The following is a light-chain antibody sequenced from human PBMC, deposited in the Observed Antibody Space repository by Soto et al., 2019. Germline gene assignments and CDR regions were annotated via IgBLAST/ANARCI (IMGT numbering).Light chain of an antibody. V-gene: IGKV3-11*01. J-gene: IGKJ4*01. CDR1: QSVSSY. CDR3: QQRSNWVT. CDR2: DAS. Sequence: EIVLTQSPATLSLSPGERATLSCRASQSVSSYLAWYQQKPGQAPRLLIYDASNRATGIPARFSGSGSGTDFTLTISSLEPEDFAVYYCQQRSNWVTFGGGTKVDTK.